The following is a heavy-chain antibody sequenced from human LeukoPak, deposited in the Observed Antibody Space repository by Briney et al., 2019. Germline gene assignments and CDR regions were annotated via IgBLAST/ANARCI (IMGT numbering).Heavy chain of an antibody. D-gene: IGHD2-15*01. CDR3: ARIRGYCSGGSCYFIDY. V-gene: IGHV4-39*07. CDR1: GGSISSSSYY. J-gene: IGHJ4*02. Sequence: SETLSLTCTVSGGSISSSSYYWGWIRQPPGKGLEWIGSIYYSGSTYYNPSLKSRVTISGDTSKNQFSLKLSSVTAADTAVYYCARIRGYCSGGSCYFIDYWGQGTLVTVPS. CDR2: IYYSGST.